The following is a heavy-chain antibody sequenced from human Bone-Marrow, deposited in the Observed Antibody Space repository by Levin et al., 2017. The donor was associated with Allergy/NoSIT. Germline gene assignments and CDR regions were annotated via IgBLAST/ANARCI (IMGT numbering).Heavy chain of an antibody. CDR1: GGSISSSNW. D-gene: IGHD2-15*01. J-gene: IGHJ4*02. CDR3: ARRASRYCSGGSCYSDY. Sequence: SETLSLTCAVSGGSISSSNWWSWVRQPPGKGLEWIGEIYHSGSTNYNPSLKSRVTISVDKSKNQFSLKLSSVTAADTAVYYCARRASRYCSGGSCYSDYWGQGTLVTVSS. V-gene: IGHV4-4*02. CDR2: IYHSGST.